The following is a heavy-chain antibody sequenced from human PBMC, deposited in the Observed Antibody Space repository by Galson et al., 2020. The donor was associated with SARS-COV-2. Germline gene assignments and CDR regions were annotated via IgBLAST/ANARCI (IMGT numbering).Heavy chain of an antibody. CDR3: ATTTPFGVVTEAWFDP. D-gene: IGHD3-3*01. CDR2: FDPEDGET. V-gene: IGHV1-24*01. J-gene: IGHJ5*02. CDR1: GYTLTELS. Sequence: ASVTVSCKVSGYTLTELSMHWVRQAPGKGLEWMGGFDPEDGETIYAQKFQGRVTMTEDTSTDTAYMELSSLRSEDTAVYYCATTTPFGVVTEAWFDPWGQGTLVTVSS.